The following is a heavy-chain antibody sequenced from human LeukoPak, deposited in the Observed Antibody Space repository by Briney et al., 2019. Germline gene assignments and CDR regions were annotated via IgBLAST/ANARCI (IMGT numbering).Heavy chain of an antibody. V-gene: IGHV4-61*01. Sequence: PSETLSLTCTVSGGSVSSGSYYWRWIRQPPGKGLEWIGYIYYSGSTNYNPSLKSRVTISVDTSKNQFSLKLSSVTAADTAVYYCARDTHYDFWSGYYNVFDYWGQGTLVTVSS. CDR1: GGSVSSGSYY. CDR3: ARDTHYDFWSGYYNVFDY. CDR2: IYYSGST. J-gene: IGHJ4*02. D-gene: IGHD3-3*01.